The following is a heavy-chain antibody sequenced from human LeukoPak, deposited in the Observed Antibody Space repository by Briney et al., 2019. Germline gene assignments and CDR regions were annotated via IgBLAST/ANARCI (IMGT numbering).Heavy chain of an antibody. Sequence: GGSLRLSCAASGFTFSDYYMSWIRQAPGKGLEWVSYISSSGDTIYYADSVKGRFTISRDNARNLLSLQMNSLRAEDTAVYYCARGDPIYDFWSGGDYWGQGSLVTVSS. V-gene: IGHV3-11*04. CDR3: ARGDPIYDFWSGGDY. CDR2: ISSSGDTI. J-gene: IGHJ4*02. D-gene: IGHD3-3*01. CDR1: GFTFSDYY.